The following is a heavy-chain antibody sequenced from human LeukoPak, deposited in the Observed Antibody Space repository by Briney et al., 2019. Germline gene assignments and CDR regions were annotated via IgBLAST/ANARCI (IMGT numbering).Heavy chain of an antibody. Sequence: GGSLRLSCAASGFTFSDYYMSWIRQAPGKGLEWVSYISSSSSYTNYADSVKGRFTISRDNAKNSLYLQMNSLRAEDTAVYYCARDSGPSPKLTWYFDYWGQGTLVTVSS. CDR3: ARDSGPSPKLTWYFDY. V-gene: IGHV3-11*05. J-gene: IGHJ4*02. CDR2: ISSSSSYT. D-gene: IGHD3-10*01. CDR1: GFTFSDYY.